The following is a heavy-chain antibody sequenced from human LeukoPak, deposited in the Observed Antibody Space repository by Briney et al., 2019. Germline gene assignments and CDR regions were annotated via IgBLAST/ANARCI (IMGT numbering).Heavy chain of an antibody. CDR1: GFTFSSYA. CDR2: ISGGGGTI. J-gene: IGHJ5*02. Sequence: GGSLRLSCAASGFTFSSYAMNWVRQAPGKGLEWASVISGGGGTIYYADSVRGRFTISRDNSKNKMFLQMNSLRAEDTAVYYCARSPTAINGYFDPWGQGTLVTVSS. D-gene: IGHD2-2*01. V-gene: IGHV3-23*01. CDR3: ARSPTAINGYFDP.